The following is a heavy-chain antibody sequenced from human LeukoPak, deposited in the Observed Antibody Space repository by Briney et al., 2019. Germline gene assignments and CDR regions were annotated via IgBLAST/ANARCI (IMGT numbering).Heavy chain of an antibody. CDR3: AKALCSGGTCYRFDY. V-gene: IGHV3-23*01. CDR2: ISGSGGST. J-gene: IGHJ4*02. D-gene: IGHD2-15*01. Sequence: QAGGSLRLSCATSGFTFSSYATSWVRQAPGKGLEWVSAISGSGGSTYSADSVKGRFTISRDNSKNTLYLQMNSLRAEDTAVYYCAKALCSGGTCYRFDYWGQGTLVTVSS. CDR1: GFTFSSYA.